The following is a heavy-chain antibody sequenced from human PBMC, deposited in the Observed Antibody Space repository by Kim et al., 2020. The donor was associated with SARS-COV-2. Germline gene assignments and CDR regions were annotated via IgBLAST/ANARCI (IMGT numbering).Heavy chain of an antibody. J-gene: IGHJ5*02. CDR2: IYTSGST. D-gene: IGHD6-19*01. V-gene: IGHV4-4*07. Sequence: SETLSLTCTVSGGSISSYYWSWIRQPAGKGLEWIGRIYTSGSTNYNPSLKSRVTMSVDTSKNQFSLKLSSVTAADTAVYYCAREGYSSGWYISNVRWFDPWGQGTLVTVSS. CDR1: GGSISSYY. CDR3: AREGYSSGWYISNVRWFDP.